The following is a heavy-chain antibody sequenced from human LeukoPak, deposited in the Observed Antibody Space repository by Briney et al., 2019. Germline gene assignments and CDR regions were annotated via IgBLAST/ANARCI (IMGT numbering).Heavy chain of an antibody. V-gene: IGHV4-4*02. J-gene: IGHJ4*02. Sequence: ASGTLSLTCAVSGGSISSSNWWSWVRQPPGKGLEWIGEIYHSGSTNYNPSLKSRVTISVDTSKNQFSLRLSSVTAADTAVYYCAAFSSSRPLDYWGQGTLVTVSS. CDR3: AAFSSSRPLDY. CDR1: GGSISSSNW. CDR2: IYHSGST. D-gene: IGHD6-13*01.